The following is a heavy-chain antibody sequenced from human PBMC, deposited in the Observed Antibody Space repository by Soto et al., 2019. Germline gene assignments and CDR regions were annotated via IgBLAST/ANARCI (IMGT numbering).Heavy chain of an antibody. D-gene: IGHD5-12*01. Sequence: VQLVQSGGGLVQPGESLRLSCAASGFTFSSYATSWVRQAPGKGLEWVSSISGSGDSIYYADSVKGRFTISRDNTKNTLYLQMNSLRAEDTAIYYCAKVKTWTYLDYWGQGTLVTVSS. CDR2: ISGSGDSI. V-gene: IGHV3-23*04. CDR1: GFTFSSYA. J-gene: IGHJ4*02. CDR3: AKVKTWTYLDY.